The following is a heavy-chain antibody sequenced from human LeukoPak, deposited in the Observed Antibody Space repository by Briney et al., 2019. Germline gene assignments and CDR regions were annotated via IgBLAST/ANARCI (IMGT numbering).Heavy chain of an antibody. CDR1: GYTFTAYY. CDR3: ARESTSGSYGYGMDV. J-gene: IGHJ6*02. V-gene: IGHV1-2*02. Sequence: ASVKVSCKASGYTFTAYYMHWVRQAPGQGPEWMGWINPASGGTKYAEKFQGRVTMTRDTSISTAYMELSRLTSDDTAVYYCARESTSGSYGYGMDVWGQGTTVTVSS. D-gene: IGHD3-10*01. CDR2: INPASGGT.